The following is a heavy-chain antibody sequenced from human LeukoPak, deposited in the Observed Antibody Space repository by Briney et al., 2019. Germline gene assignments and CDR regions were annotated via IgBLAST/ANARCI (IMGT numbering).Heavy chain of an antibody. CDR1: GNTFNSNY. D-gene: IGHD4-23*01. CDR2: INLSGGST. Sequence: ASVTVSCKASGNTFNSNYMHWVRQAPGQGLEWMGIINLSGGSTSYAQKFQGRVTMTRDTSTSTVYMELSSLRSEDTAVYYCARAPTSMEVTPISLWGQGTLVTVSS. V-gene: IGHV1-46*02. CDR3: ARAPTSMEVTPISL. J-gene: IGHJ4*02.